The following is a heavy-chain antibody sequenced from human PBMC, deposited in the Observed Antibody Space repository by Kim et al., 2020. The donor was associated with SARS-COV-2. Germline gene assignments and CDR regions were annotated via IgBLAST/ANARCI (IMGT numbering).Heavy chain of an antibody. Sequence: GGSLRLSCAGSGFTFSDFAMSWVRQFPGGGLEWVSLISDNGGRAYYIDSVKGRFTISRDNSKSTLFLQMNRLTVADTAVYYCAKASGSGSSDGDYWGQGLLVTVSS. CDR3: AKASGSGSSDGDY. V-gene: IGHV3-23*01. CDR1: GFTFSDFA. CDR2: ISDNGGRA. J-gene: IGHJ4*02. D-gene: IGHD6-6*01.